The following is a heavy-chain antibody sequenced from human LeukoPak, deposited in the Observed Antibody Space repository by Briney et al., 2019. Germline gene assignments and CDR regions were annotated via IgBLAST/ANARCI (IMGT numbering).Heavy chain of an antibody. CDR1: GFTFSIYW. J-gene: IGHJ6*03. CDR3: TRSPYHYCMDA. V-gene: IGHV3-20*04. D-gene: IGHD2-21*01. Sequence: GGSLRLSCAASGFTFSIYWMSWVRQAPGEGLEWVSGIRWNNDIIGYAASVKGRFTIPRDSAKTSLYLQMNSLRTEHTAVYYCTRSPYHYCMDAWGKGTTVTVS. CDR2: IRWNNDII.